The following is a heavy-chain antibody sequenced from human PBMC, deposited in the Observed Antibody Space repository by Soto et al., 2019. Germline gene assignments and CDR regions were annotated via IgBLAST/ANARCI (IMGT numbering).Heavy chain of an antibody. CDR1: GGSITSSGFS. Sequence: QLQLQESGPGLVKPSETLSLSCTVSGGSITSSGFSWDWIRQPPGKGLEWIGSFYYSGKTYYNASLESRVTISADTSKNQFSLKLTSLTAADTAVYYCARHQLIFLEWSYFDYWGQGSLVTVSS. J-gene: IGHJ4*02. CDR2: FYYSGKT. D-gene: IGHD3-3*01. CDR3: ARHQLIFLEWSYFDY. V-gene: IGHV4-39*01.